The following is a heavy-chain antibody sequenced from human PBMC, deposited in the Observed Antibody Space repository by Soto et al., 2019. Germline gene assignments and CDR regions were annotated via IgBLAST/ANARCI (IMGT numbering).Heavy chain of an antibody. D-gene: IGHD3-3*01. CDR2: ISYDGSNK. Sequence: GGSLRLSCAASGFTFSSYGMHWVRQAPGKGLEWVAVISYDGSNKYYADSVKGRFTISRDNSKNTLYLQMNSLRAEDTAVYYCAKVVVGYDFWSGYFSGYYYYGMDVWGQGT. J-gene: IGHJ6*02. V-gene: IGHV3-30*18. CDR3: AKVVVGYDFWSGYFSGYYYYGMDV. CDR1: GFTFSSYG.